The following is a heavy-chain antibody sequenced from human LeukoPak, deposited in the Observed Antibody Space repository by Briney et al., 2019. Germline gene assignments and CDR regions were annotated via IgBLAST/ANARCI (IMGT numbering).Heavy chain of an antibody. D-gene: IGHD3-22*01. CDR3: ARYATYYDSSGYYLGFDP. CDR1: GYTFTRYG. CDR2: FSAYNGNT. Sequence: ASVKVSCKASGYTFTRYGISRVRQAPGHGLEWMGWFSAYNGNTNYAQKLQGRVTMTTDTSTSTAYMELRSLRSDATAVYYCARYATYYDSSGYYLGFDPWGQGTLVTVSS. J-gene: IGHJ5*02. V-gene: IGHV1-18*01.